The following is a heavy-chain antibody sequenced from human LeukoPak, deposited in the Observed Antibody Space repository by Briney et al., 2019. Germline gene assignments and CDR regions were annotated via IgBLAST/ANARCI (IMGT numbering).Heavy chain of an antibody. CDR3: ARAIAAPPYNWFGP. J-gene: IGHJ5*02. Sequence: SETLSLTCTVSGDSVSSSTYYWDWIRQPPGKGLEWIGYIYYNGNTYYNPSLKSRLTISGDTSENQFSLKLSSVTAADTAVYYCARAIAAPPYNWFGPWGQGTLVTVSS. CDR2: IYYNGNT. V-gene: IGHV4-39*07. CDR1: GDSVSSSTYY. D-gene: IGHD6-13*01.